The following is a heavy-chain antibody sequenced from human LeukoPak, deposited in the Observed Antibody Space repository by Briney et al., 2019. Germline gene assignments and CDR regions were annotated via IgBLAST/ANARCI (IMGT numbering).Heavy chain of an antibody. V-gene: IGHV3-23*01. CDR2: ISGSGGST. Sequence: GGALRLSCAASGCTFSSYAMSWVGQAPGKGGERVSAISGSGGSTYSADPVKGRFTISRDNSKNTLYLQMNSLRAEDTAVYYCANPDYYDSSGYSNRDAFDIWGQGTMVTVSS. J-gene: IGHJ3*02. CDR1: GCTFSSYA. D-gene: IGHD3-22*01. CDR3: ANPDYYDSSGYSNRDAFDI.